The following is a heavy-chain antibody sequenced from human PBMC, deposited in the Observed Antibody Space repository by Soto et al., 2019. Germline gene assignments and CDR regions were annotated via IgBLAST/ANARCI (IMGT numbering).Heavy chain of an antibody. CDR3: SRYGSGDRHAFDI. J-gene: IGHJ3*02. CDR1: GFSFSSYG. Sequence: QVQLVESGGGVVQSGRSLRLSCAASGFSFSSYGMHWVRQAPGKGLEWVAVIWYDGSNKYYADSVKGRFTISRDNSKNTLYLLMNSLRAEDTAVYYCSRYGSGDRHAFDIWGQGTMVTVSS. CDR2: IWYDGSNK. D-gene: IGHD3-10*01. V-gene: IGHV3-33*01.